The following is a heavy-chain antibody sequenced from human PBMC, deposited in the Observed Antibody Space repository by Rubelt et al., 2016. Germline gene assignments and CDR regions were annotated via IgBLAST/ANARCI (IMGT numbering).Heavy chain of an antibody. V-gene: IGHV3-11*05. D-gene: IGHD4-17*01. CDR1: GFTFGDYA. CDR2: VSSSSGGYT. CDR3: ARGGDYDGSDI. Sequence: VQLVGSGGGLAEPGRSLRLSCTASGFTFGDYAVSWIRQAPGKGLEWVSYVSSSSGGYTNYADSVKGRFTISRDDAKNSLYLQMNSLRAEDTAVYYCARGGDYDGSDIWGQGTMVTVSS. J-gene: IGHJ3*02.